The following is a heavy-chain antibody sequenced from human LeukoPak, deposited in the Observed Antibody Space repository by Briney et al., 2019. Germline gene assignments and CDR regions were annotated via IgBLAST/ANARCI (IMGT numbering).Heavy chain of an antibody. D-gene: IGHD6-13*01. J-gene: IGHJ6*03. V-gene: IGHV4-34*01. CDR1: GGSFSGYY. CDR3: ARGRQQLAPSYYYYYYYMDV. Sequence: SETLSLTCAVYGGSFSGYYWSWIRQPPGKGLEWIGEINHSGSTNYNPSLKSRVTISVDTSKNQFSLKLSSVTAADTAVYYCARGRQQLAPSYYYYYYYMDVWGKGTTVTVSS. CDR2: INHSGST.